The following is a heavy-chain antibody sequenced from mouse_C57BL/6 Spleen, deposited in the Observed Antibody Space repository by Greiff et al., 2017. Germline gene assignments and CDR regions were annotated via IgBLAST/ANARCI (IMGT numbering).Heavy chain of an antibody. CDR3: ARVGGYYWEY. CDR2: IDPSDSYT. V-gene: IGHV1-69*01. Sequence: QVQLQQPGAELVMPGASVKLSCKASGYTFTSYWMHWVKQRPGQGLEWIGEIDPSDSYTNYNQKFKGKSTLTVDKSSSTAYMQLSSLTSEDAAVYYCARVGGYYWEYWGQGTSVTVSS. CDR1: GYTFTSYW. D-gene: IGHD2-3*01. J-gene: IGHJ4*01.